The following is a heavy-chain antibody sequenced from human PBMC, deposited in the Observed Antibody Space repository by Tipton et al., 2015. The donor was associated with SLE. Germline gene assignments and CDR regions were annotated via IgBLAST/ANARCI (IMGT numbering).Heavy chain of an antibody. CDR3: ARGVLSSSWTLDGMDV. CDR1: GGSISGYY. J-gene: IGHJ6*02. D-gene: IGHD6-13*01. CDR2: VYSSGST. V-gene: IGHV4-4*07. Sequence: TLSLTCTVSGGSISGYYWSWIRQPAGKGLEWIGRVYSSGSTIYNPSIKSRITLSLDTSKNQFSLRVNSATAADTAVYYCARGVLSSSWTLDGMDVWGQGTTVTVSS.